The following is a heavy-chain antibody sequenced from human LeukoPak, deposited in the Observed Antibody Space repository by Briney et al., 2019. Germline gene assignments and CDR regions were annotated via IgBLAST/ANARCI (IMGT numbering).Heavy chain of an antibody. Sequence: GGSLRLSCAASGFTFGSYEMNWVRQAPGKGLEWVSYISSSGSTIYYADSVKGRFTISRDNAKNSLYLQMNSLRAEDTAVYYCARLPYSSSAGPWGQGTLVTVSS. CDR2: ISSSGSTI. J-gene: IGHJ5*02. CDR3: ARLPYSSSAGP. D-gene: IGHD6-6*01. V-gene: IGHV3-48*03. CDR1: GFTFGSYE.